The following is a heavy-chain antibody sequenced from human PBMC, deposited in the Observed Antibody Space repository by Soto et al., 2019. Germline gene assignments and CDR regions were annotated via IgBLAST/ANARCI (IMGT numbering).Heavy chain of an antibody. CDR1: GFTFSSYA. CDR3: ASPEPNIVVVVAATGFFDYYGMDV. CDR2: ISGSGGST. D-gene: IGHD2-15*01. Sequence: PGGSLRLSCAASGFTFSSYAMSWVRQAPGKGLEWVSAISGSGGSTYYADSVKGRFTISRDNSKNTLYLQMNSLRAEDTAVYYCASPEPNIVVVVAATGFFDYYGMDVWGQGTTVTVSS. J-gene: IGHJ6*02. V-gene: IGHV3-23*01.